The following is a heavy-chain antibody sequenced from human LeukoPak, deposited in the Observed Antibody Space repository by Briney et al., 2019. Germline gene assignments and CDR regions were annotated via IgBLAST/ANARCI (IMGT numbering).Heavy chain of an antibody. D-gene: IGHD2-21*02. CDR1: GGTFSSYA. V-gene: IGHV1-69*05. Sequence: SVKVSCKASGGTFSSYAISWVRQAPGQGLEWMGGIIPIFGTANYAQKFQGRVTITTDESTSTAYMELSRLRSEDTAVYYCADTPSSPYCGGDCPLDYWGQGTLVTVSS. J-gene: IGHJ4*02. CDR2: IIPIFGTA. CDR3: ADTPSSPYCGGDCPLDY.